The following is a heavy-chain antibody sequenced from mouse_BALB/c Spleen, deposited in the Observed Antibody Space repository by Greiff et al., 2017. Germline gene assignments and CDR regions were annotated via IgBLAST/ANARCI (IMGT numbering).Heavy chain of an antibody. D-gene: IGHD2-4*01. Sequence: DVHLVESGGGLVKPGGSLKLSCAASGFTFSSYTMSWVRQTPEKRLEWVATISSGGGNTYYPDSVKGRFTISRDNAKNNLYLQMSSLRAEDTALYYCATGMITTRFAYWGQGTLVTVSA. J-gene: IGHJ3*01. CDR2: ISSGGGNT. CDR3: ATGMITTRFAY. V-gene: IGHV5-9*03. CDR1: GFTFSSYT.